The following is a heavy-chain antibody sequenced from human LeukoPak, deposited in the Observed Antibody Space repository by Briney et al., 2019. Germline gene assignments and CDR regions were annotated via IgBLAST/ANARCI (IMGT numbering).Heavy chain of an antibody. CDR3: ARSGRYCSSTSCYNSYYGMDV. Sequence: ASVKVSCKASGYTFTSYAMHWVRQAPGQRLEWMGWINAGNGNTKYSQKFQGRVIITRDTSASTAYMELSSLRSEDTAVYYCARSGRYCSSTSCYNSYYGMDVWGQGTTVTVSS. CDR2: INAGNGNT. J-gene: IGHJ6*02. D-gene: IGHD2-2*02. CDR1: GYTFTSYA. V-gene: IGHV1-3*01.